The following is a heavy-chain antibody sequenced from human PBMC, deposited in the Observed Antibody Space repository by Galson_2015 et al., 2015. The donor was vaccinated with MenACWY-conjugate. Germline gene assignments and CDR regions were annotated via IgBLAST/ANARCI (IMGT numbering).Heavy chain of an antibody. D-gene: IGHD2-21*02. V-gene: IGHV3-48*01. Sequence: SLRLSCAASGFTFSSYSMNWVRQAPGKGLEWVSYISSSSSTIYYADSVKGRFTISRDNAKNSLYLQMNSLRAEDTAVYYCARDQGMVATGNDYWGQGTLVTVSS. CDR2: ISSSSSTI. CDR3: ARDQGMVATGNDY. CDR1: GFTFSSYS. J-gene: IGHJ4*02.